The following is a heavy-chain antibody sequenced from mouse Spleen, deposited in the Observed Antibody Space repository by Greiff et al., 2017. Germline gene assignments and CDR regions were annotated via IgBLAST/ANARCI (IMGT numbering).Heavy chain of an antibody. Sequence: DVQLQESGAELVRPGASVKLSCTASGFNIKDDYMHRVKQRPEQGLEWIGWIDPENGDTEYASKFQGKATITADTSSSTAYMQLSSLTSEDSAVYYCAREDYRYRFAYWGQGTLVTVSA. J-gene: IGHJ3*01. D-gene: IGHD2-14*01. CDR1: GFNIKDDY. CDR2: IDPENGDT. CDR3: AREDYRYRFAY. V-gene: IGHV14-4*01.